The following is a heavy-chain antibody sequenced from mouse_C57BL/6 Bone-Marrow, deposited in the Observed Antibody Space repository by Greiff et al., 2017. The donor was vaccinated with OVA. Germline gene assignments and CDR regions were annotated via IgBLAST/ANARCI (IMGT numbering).Heavy chain of an antibody. CDR1: GFNIKDDY. CDR3: TTCYYGSSLFAY. Sequence: EVQLVESGAELVRPGASVKLSCTASGFNIKDDYMHWVKQRPEQGLEWIGRIDPENGDTEYASKFQGTATITADTSSNTAYLQLSSLTSEDTAVYYCTTCYYGSSLFAYWGQGTLVTVSA. D-gene: IGHD1-1*01. J-gene: IGHJ3*01. CDR2: IDPENGDT. V-gene: IGHV14-4*01.